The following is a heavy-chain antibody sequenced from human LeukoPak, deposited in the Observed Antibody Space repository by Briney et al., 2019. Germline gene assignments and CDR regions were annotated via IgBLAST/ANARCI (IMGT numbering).Heavy chain of an antibody. D-gene: IGHD3-10*01. J-gene: IGHJ4*02. Sequence: SVKVSCKASGGTFSSYTISWVRQAPGQGLEWMGRIIPILGIANYAQKFQGRVTITADQSTSTAYMELSSLRYEDTAVYYCARDLLAEYYYGSGSYSLGYWGQGTLVTVSS. CDR1: GGTFSSYT. CDR2: IIPILGIA. CDR3: ARDLLAEYYYGSGSYSLGY. V-gene: IGHV1-69*04.